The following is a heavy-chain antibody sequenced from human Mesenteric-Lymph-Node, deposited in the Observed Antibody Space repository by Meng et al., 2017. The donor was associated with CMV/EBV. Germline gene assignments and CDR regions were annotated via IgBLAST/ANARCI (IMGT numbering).Heavy chain of an antibody. CDR3: ARAGIAARHYYYGMDV. J-gene: IGHJ6*02. Sequence: SETLSLTCAVYGGSFSGYYWSWIRQPPGKGLEWIGEINHSGSTNYNPSLKSRVTISVDTSKNQFSLKLSSVTAADTAVYYCARAGIAARHYYYGMDVWGQGTTVTVSS. V-gene: IGHV4-34*01. CDR2: INHSGST. D-gene: IGHD6-6*01. CDR1: GGSFSGYY.